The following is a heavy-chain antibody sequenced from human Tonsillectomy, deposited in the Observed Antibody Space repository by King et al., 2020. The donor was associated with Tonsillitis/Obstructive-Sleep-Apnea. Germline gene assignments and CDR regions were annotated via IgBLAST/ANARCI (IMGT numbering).Heavy chain of an antibody. V-gene: IGHV4-59*01. CDR3: ARDHCSSTSCYGNYYYMDV. Sequence: VQLQESGPGLVKPSETLSLTCTVSGGSISSYYWSWIRQPPGKGLEWIGYIFYSGSTNYNPSLKSRVTISVDTSKNQFSLTLSSVTAADTAVYYCARDHCSSTSCYGNYYYMDVWGKGTTVTVSS. CDR2: IFYSGST. CDR1: GGSISSYY. J-gene: IGHJ6*03. D-gene: IGHD2-2*01.